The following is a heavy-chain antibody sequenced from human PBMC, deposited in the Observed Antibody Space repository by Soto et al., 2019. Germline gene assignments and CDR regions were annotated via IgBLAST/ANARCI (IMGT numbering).Heavy chain of an antibody. CDR2: ISYDGTNK. Sequence: GGSLRLSCAASGFTFSRYAMHWVRQAPGKGLEWVTVISYDGTNKYYADSVKGRFTISRDNSKNTLYLQMNSLRDEDTAVYYCARAGLRFLEWLSLYGMDVWGQGTTVTVSS. CDR1: GFTFSRYA. D-gene: IGHD3-3*01. CDR3: ARAGLRFLEWLSLYGMDV. J-gene: IGHJ6*02. V-gene: IGHV3-30-3*01.